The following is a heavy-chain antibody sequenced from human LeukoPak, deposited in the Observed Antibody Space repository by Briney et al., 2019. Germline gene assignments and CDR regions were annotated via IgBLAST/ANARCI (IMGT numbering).Heavy chain of an antibody. CDR2: INPNSGGT. V-gene: IGHV1-2*02. J-gene: IGHJ4*02. Sequence: ASVKVSFKASGYTFTDYYMHWVRQAPGQGLERMGWINPNSGGTNYAQNLQGRVTVTRDTSISTAYMDLSGLRSDDTAMYYCARDSRYSSNWFYPDWGQGTPVTVSS. D-gene: IGHD6-13*01. CDR1: GYTFTDYY. CDR3: ARDSRYSSNWFYPD.